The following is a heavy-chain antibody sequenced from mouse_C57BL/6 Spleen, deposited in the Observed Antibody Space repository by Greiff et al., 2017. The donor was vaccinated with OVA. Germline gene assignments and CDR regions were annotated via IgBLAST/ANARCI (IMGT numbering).Heavy chain of an antibody. D-gene: IGHD3-3*01. V-gene: IGHV1-69*01. Sequence: VQLQQPGAELVMPGASVKLSCKASGYTFTSYWMHWVKQRPGQGLEWIGEIDPSDSYTNYNQKFKGKSTLNVDKSSRTAYMQLSSLTSEDSAVYYSARAGYYFDYWGQGTTLTVSS. CDR2: IDPSDSYT. CDR3: ARAGYYFDY. CDR1: GYTFTSYW. J-gene: IGHJ2*01.